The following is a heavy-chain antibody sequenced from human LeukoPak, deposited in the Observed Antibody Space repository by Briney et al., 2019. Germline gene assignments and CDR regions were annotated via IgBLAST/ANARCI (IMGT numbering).Heavy chain of an antibody. D-gene: IGHD4-17*01. Sequence: PGGSLRLSCAASGFMFSSNWMSWVRQAPGKGLEWVSAISGSGGSTYYADSVKGRFTISRDNSKNTLYPQMNSLRAEDTAVYYCAKAQEGRYYFDYWGQGTLLTVSS. CDR3: AKAQEGRYYFDY. CDR1: GFMFSSNW. CDR2: ISGSGGST. V-gene: IGHV3-23*01. J-gene: IGHJ4*02.